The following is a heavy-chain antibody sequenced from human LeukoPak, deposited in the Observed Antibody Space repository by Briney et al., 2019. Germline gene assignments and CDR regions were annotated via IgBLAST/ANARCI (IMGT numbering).Heavy chain of an antibody. Sequence: GGSLRLSCAASGFTFNNYAMTWVRQAPGKGLEWVSTVSGSGDSTYYADSVKGRFTISRDNSKNTLYLQMNSLRAEDTAVYYCAKDRPVAGTPSDYWGQGTLVTVSS. J-gene: IGHJ4*02. CDR2: VSGSGDST. CDR3: AKDRPVAGTPSDY. D-gene: IGHD6-19*01. CDR1: GFTFNNYA. V-gene: IGHV3-23*01.